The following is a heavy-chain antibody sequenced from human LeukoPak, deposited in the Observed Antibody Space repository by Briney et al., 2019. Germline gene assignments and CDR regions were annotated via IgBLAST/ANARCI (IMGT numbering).Heavy chain of an antibody. CDR1: GGSISNGDYY. CDR2: IYYSGST. Sequence: SETLSLTCTVSGGSISNGDYYWSWIRQSPGKGLEWIGYIYYSGSTYSNPSLKSRVTISLDTSKNQFSLKLSSVTAADTAVYYCASSVDTAMVSYFDSWGQGTLVTVSS. CDR3: ASSVDTAMVSYFDS. D-gene: IGHD5-18*01. V-gene: IGHV4-30-4*08. J-gene: IGHJ4*02.